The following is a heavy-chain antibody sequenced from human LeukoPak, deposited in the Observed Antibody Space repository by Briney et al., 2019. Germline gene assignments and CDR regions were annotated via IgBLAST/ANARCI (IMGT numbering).Heavy chain of an antibody. CDR3: ARFGGQVLRYFDWTRGPYYYYYYYMDV. Sequence: GASVKVSCKASGYTFTSYGISWVRQAPGQGLEWMGWMNPNSGNTGYAQKFQGRVTITRNTSISTAYMELSSLRSEDTAVYYCARFGGQVLRYFDWTRGPYYYYYYYMDVWGKGTTVTVSS. CDR2: MNPNSGNT. V-gene: IGHV1-8*03. J-gene: IGHJ6*03. D-gene: IGHD3-9*01. CDR1: GYTFTSYG.